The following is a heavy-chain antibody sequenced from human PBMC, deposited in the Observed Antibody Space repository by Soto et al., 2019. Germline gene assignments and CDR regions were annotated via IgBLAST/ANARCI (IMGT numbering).Heavy chain of an antibody. CDR2: IIPIFGTA. V-gene: IGHV1-69*13. Sequence: SVKVSCKASGCTFSSYAISWVGQAPGQGLEWMGGIIPIFGTANYAQKFQGRVTITADESTSTAYMELSSLRSEDTAVYYCARGAPVGVLGYYGMEVWGQGTTVSVSS. D-gene: IGHD1-26*01. CDR3: ARGAPVGVLGYYGMEV. CDR1: GCTFSSYA. J-gene: IGHJ6*01.